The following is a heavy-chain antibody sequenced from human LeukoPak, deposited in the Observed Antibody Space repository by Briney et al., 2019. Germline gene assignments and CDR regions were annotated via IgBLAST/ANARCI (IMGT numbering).Heavy chain of an antibody. D-gene: IGHD5-12*01. CDR3: ARGLGYSGYDHNEYYFDY. V-gene: IGHV3-21*01. J-gene: IGHJ4*02. Sequence: GRSLRLACAASGFTFISYSTNCVRQAPGRGLGWDSSISSRSSYIYYADSVKGRFTISRDNDKNSLYLQMNSQRAEDTAVYYCARGLGYSGYDHNEYYFDYWGQGTLVSVS. CDR2: ISSRSSYI. CDR1: GFTFISYS.